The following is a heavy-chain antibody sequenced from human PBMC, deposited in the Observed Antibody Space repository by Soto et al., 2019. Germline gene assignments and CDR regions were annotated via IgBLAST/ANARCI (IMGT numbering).Heavy chain of an antibody. Sequence: GGSLRLSCAASGIACSSCAMRWDRQAPGKGLEWVSAISGSGGSTYYADSVKGRFTISRDNSKNTLYLQMNSLRAEDTAVYYCAKDRDRYDFDYWGQGTLVTVSS. D-gene: IGHD5-12*01. CDR3: AKDRDRYDFDY. J-gene: IGHJ4*02. CDR2: ISGSGGST. V-gene: IGHV3-23*01. CDR1: GIACSSCA.